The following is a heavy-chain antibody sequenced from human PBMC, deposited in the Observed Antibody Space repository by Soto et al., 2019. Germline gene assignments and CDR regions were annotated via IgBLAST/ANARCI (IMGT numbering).Heavy chain of an antibody. V-gene: IGHV3-11*05. D-gene: IGHD2-15*01. Sequence: PGGSLRLSCTTSGFTFSDHYMSWICQAPGKGLQFISYLSPGGRYTNYGDSVKGRFTISRDNAKNSLFLQVNTLRDEDTAVYYCSRGGGSGVFDHWGQGTLVTVS. CDR1: GFTFSDHY. CDR2: LSPGGRYT. CDR3: SRGGGSGVFDH. J-gene: IGHJ4*02.